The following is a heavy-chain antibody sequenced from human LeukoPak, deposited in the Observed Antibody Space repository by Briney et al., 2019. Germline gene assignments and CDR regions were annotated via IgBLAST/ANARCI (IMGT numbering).Heavy chain of an antibody. V-gene: IGHV5-51*01. CDR2: IYPGGSDR. Sequence: GESLKISCKGSGSHFAEYWIGWVRQMPGKGLEWVAFIYPGGSDRRYSPPFQGQVTVSADKSINTVYLQWGSLKASDTAMYYCARHFYDTSTYYSSFDCWGQGTLVTVSA. J-gene: IGHJ4*02. CDR1: GSHFAEYW. CDR3: ARHFYDTSTYYSSFDC. D-gene: IGHD2/OR15-2a*01.